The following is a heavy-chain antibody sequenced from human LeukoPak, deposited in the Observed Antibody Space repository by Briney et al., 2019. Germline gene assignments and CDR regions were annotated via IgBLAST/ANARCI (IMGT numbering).Heavy chain of an antibody. CDR1: GGTFSSYA. D-gene: IGHD2-2*01. V-gene: IGHV1-69*01. CDR3: ARDMCSSTSCLSYTGWFDP. Sequence: SVKVSCKASGGTFSSYAISWVRQAPGQGLEWMGGIIPIFGTANYAQKFQGRVTITADESTSTAYMELSSLRSEDTAVYYCARDMCSSTSCLSYTGWFDPWGQGTLVTVSS. CDR2: IIPIFGTA. J-gene: IGHJ5*02.